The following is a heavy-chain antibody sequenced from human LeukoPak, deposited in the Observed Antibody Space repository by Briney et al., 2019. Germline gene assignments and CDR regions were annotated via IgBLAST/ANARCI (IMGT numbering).Heavy chain of an antibody. J-gene: IGHJ4*02. CDR1: GYTFTGYY. Sequence: GASVKVSCKASGYTFTGYYMHWVRQAPGQGLEWMGWINPNSGGTNYAQKFQGRVTMTRDTSISTAYMELSRLRSDDTAVYYCARGRRIGATTWYYFDYWGQGTLVTVSS. D-gene: IGHD5-12*01. V-gene: IGHV1-2*02. CDR3: ARGRRIGATTWYYFDY. CDR2: INPNSGGT.